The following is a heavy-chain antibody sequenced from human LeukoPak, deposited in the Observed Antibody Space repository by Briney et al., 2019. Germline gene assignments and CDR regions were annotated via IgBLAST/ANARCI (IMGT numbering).Heavy chain of an antibody. D-gene: IGHD3-10*01. CDR3: ARETMVRGVPFFDY. Sequence: SETLSLTCTVSGGSISSSSYYWGWIRQPPGKGLEWIGSIYYSGSTYYNPSLKSRVTISVDTSKNQFSLKLSSVTAADTAVYYCARETMVRGVPFFDYWGQGTLVTVSS. CDR1: GGSISSSSYY. V-gene: IGHV4-39*07. J-gene: IGHJ4*02. CDR2: IYYSGST.